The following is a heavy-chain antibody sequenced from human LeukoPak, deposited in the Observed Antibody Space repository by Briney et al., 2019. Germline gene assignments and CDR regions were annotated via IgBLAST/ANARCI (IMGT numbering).Heavy chain of an antibody. V-gene: IGHV4-34*01. D-gene: IGHD2-8*01. J-gene: IGHJ4*02. CDR1: GGSFSGYY. CDR2: INHSGST. CDR3: ARVRRTFRCMIGPGFDY. Sequence: SETLSLTCAVYGGSFSGYYWSWIRQPPGKGLEWVGEINHSGSTNYNPSLKSRVTISVDTSKNQFSLKLSSVTAADTAVYYCARVRRTFRCMIGPGFDYWGQGTLVTVSS.